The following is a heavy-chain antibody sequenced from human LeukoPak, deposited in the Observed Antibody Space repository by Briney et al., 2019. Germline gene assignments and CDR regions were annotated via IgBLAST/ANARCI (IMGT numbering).Heavy chain of an antibody. CDR3: AREQDIVATIGLLDY. CDR1: GFNFSNYS. D-gene: IGHD5-12*01. J-gene: IGHJ4*02. CDR2: ISSSSSTI. V-gene: IGHV3-48*02. Sequence: GGSPRLSCVAPGFNFSNYSINTVRQAPGKGLEWVSYISSSSSTIYYADSVKGRFTISRDNAKNSLYLQMNGLRDEDTAVYYCAREQDIVATIGLLDYWGQGTLVTVSS.